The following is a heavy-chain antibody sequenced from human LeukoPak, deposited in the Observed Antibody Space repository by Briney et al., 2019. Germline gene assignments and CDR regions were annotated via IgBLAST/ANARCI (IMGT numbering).Heavy chain of an antibody. CDR3: ARGAYYYED. V-gene: IGHV3-30*03. J-gene: IGHJ4*02. CDR2: ISYDGSNK. CDR1: GSTFSNYG. Sequence: GGSLRLSCAASGSTFSNYGMHWVRQAPGKGLEWVAVISYDGSNKYYADSVKGRLTISRDNSKNTLYLQMNSLRAEDTAVYYCARGAYYYEDWGQGTLVTVSS. D-gene: IGHD3-22*01.